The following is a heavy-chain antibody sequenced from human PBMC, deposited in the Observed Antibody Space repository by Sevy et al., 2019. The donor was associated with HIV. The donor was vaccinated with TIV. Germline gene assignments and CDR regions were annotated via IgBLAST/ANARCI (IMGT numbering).Heavy chain of an antibody. CDR3: ARGAGYYYGSGSYLQDY. D-gene: IGHD3-10*01. CDR1: GYSISSGYY. J-gene: IGHJ4*02. CDR2: IYHSGST. V-gene: IGHV4-38-2*02. Sequence: SETLSLTCTVSGYSISSGYYWGWIRQPPGKGLEWIGSIYHSGSTYYNPSLKSRVTISVDTSKNQFSLKLSSVIAADTAVYYCARGAGYYYGSGSYLQDYWGQGTLVTVSS.